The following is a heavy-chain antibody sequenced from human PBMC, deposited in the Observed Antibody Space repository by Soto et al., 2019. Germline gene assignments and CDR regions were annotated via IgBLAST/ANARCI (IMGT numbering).Heavy chain of an antibody. CDR3: ARLLGFYSFMDV. J-gene: IGHJ6*03. Sequence: EVQLVESGGGLVQPGGSLRLSCAASGFTFSRYWMSWVRQAPGKGLEWVANIKQDGSEKYYVDSVRGRFTISRDNVKNALDLQMNCLSAEDTAVYYCARLLGFYSFMDVWGKGTTVTVSS. CDR1: GFTFSRYW. V-gene: IGHV3-7*01. CDR2: IKQDGSEK. D-gene: IGHD3-3*01.